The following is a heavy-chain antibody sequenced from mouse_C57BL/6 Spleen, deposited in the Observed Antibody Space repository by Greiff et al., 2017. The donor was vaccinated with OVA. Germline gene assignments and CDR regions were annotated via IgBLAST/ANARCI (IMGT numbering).Heavy chain of an antibody. CDR2: INPGSGGT. Sequence: VKLMESGAELVRPGTSVKVSCKASGYAFTNYLIEWVKQRPGQGLEWIGVINPGSGGTNYNEKFKGKATLTADKSSSTAYMQLSSLTSEDSAVYFCARSGDSLDYWGQGTTLTVSS. CDR3: ARSGDSLDY. CDR1: GYAFTNYL. D-gene: IGHD3-1*01. J-gene: IGHJ2*01. V-gene: IGHV1-54*01.